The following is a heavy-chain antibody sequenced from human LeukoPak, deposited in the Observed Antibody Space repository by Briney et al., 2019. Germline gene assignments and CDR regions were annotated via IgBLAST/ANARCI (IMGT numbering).Heavy chain of an antibody. V-gene: IGHV3-64D*06. J-gene: IGHJ4*02. D-gene: IGHD4-17*01. CDR1: GFTLGSYA. CDR2: ISTSGGRT. Sequence: AGGSLRLSCSASGFTLGSYAMHWVRQAPGKGLEYVSAISTSGGRTYYADSVKGRFTISRDNSKNTVYLQMSSLRAEDTAVYYCVKDLGYGDGLWASPFDYWGQGTLITVSS. CDR3: VKDLGYGDGLWASPFDY.